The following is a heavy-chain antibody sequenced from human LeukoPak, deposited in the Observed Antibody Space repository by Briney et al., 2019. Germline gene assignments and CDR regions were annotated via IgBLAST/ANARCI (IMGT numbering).Heavy chain of an antibody. D-gene: IGHD1-26*01. CDR1: DFTFSRHW. V-gene: IGHV3-74*01. J-gene: IGHJ1*01. CDR3: VRDFMAMGGTTAYLHY. CDR2: IISDGSSI. Sequence: GGSLRLSCATSDFTFSRHWMHWVRQAPGKGLVWVSRIISDGSSISYADSVKGRFTISRDDARNSLFLEMNSLRAEDMAVYYCVRDFMAMGGTTAYLHYWGQGTLVTVSS.